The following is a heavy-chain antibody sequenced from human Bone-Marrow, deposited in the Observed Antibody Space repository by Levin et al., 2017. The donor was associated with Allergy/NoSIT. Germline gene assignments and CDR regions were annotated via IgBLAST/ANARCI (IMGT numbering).Heavy chain of an antibody. CDR3: ARAFYSSGGTAER. CDR1: GFTFSSYA. CDR2: ISSNGGST. D-gene: IGHD6-19*01. V-gene: IGHV3-64*01. Sequence: GGSLRLSCAASGFTFSSYAMHWVRQAPGKGLEYVSAISSNGGSTYYANSVKGRFTISRDNSKNTLYLQMGSLRAEDMAVYYCARAFYSSGGTAERWGQGTLVTVSS. J-gene: IGHJ4*02.